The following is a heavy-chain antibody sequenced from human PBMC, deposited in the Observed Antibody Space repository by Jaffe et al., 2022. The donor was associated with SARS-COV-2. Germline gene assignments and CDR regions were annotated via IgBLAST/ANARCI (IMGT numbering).Heavy chain of an antibody. J-gene: IGHJ4*02. CDR3: AKERSLRVGGRGYSGYDLDY. V-gene: IGHV3-23*04. D-gene: IGHD5-12*01. Sequence: EVQLVESGGGLAQPGGSLRLSCAASGFTFSSYVMSWVRQPPGKGLEWVSTISASGGGTYYADSVKGHFTISRDNSKNTLDLQMDSLRAEDTAVYYCAKERSLRVGGRGYSGYDLDYWGQGTLVTVSS. CDR2: ISASGGGT. CDR1: GFTFSSYV.